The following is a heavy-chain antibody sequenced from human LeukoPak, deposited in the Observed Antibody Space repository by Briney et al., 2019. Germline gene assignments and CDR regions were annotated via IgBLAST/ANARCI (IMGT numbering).Heavy chain of an antibody. D-gene: IGHD3-22*01. CDR3: ARVCYDSSGYRSNWFDP. V-gene: IGHV4-31*03. Sequence: SETLSLTCTVSGGSISSGGYYWSWIRQHPGKGLEWIGYIYYSGSTYYNPSLKSRVTISVDTSKNQFSLKLSSVTAADTAVYYCARVCYDSSGYRSNWFDPWGQGTLVTVSS. CDR1: GGSISSGGYY. CDR2: IYYSGST. J-gene: IGHJ5*02.